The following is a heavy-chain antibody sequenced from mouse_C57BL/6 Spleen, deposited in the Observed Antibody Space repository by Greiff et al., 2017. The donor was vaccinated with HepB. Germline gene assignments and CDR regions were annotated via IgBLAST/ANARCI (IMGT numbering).Heavy chain of an antibody. V-gene: IGHV5-4*01. CDR2: ISDGGSYT. CDR1: GFTFSSYA. Sequence: EVQLQESGGGLVKPGGSLKLSCAASGFTFSSYAMSWVRQTPEKRLEWVATISDGGSYTYYPDNVKGRFTISRDNAKNNLYLQMSHLKSEDTAMYYCATTTVVSYWYFDVWGTGTTVTVSS. CDR3: ATTTVVSYWYFDV. J-gene: IGHJ1*03. D-gene: IGHD1-1*01.